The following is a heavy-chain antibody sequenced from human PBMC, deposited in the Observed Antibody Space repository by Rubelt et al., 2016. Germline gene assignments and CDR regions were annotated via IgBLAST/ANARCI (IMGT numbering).Heavy chain of an antibody. CDR1: G. V-gene: IGHV3-30*02. Sequence: GMHWVRQAPGKGLEWVAFIRYDGSNKYYADSVKGRFTISRDNSKNTLYLQMNSLRAEDTAVYYCARDQIKTGTTLTYYYYGMDVWGQGTTVTVSS. D-gene: IGHD1-7*01. J-gene: IGHJ6*02. CDR2: IRYDGSNK. CDR3: ARDQIKTGTTLTYYYYGMDV.